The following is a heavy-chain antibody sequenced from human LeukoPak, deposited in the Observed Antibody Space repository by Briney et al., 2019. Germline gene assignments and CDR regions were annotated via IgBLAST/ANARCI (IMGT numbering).Heavy chain of an antibody. CDR2: IIPIFGTA. CDR1: GGTFSSYA. V-gene: IGHV1-69*06. J-gene: IGHJ3*02. D-gene: IGHD7-27*01. CDR3: AKTGEPSHDAFDI. Sequence: ASVKVSCKASGGTFSSYAISWVRQAPGQGLEWMGGIIPIFGTANYAQKFQGRVTITADKSTSTAYMELSSLRAEDTAVYYCAKTGEPSHDAFDIWGQGTMVTVSS.